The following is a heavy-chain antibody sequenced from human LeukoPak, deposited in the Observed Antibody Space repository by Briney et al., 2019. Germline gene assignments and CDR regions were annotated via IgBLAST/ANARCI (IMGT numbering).Heavy chain of an antibody. CDR3: ARGRTRYGGYVDY. V-gene: IGHV4-34*01. Sequence: SETLSLTCAVYGGSFSGYYWSWIRQPPGKGLEWIGEINHSGSTNYNPSLKSRVTISVDTSKNQFSLKLSSVTAADTAVYYCARGRTRYGGYVDYWDQGTLVTVSS. CDR2: INHSGST. D-gene: IGHD1-26*01. CDR1: GGSFSGYY. J-gene: IGHJ4*02.